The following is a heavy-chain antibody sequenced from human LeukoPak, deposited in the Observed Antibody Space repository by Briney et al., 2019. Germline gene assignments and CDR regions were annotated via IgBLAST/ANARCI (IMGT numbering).Heavy chain of an antibody. CDR1: GFTFSSYA. Sequence: GRSLRLSCAASGFTFSSYAMHWVRQAPGKGLEWVAVISYDGSNKYYADSVKSRFTISRDNSKNTLYLQMDSLRAEDTAVYYCARRYFDYWGQGTLVTVSS. V-gene: IGHV3-30-3*01. CDR2: ISYDGSNK. CDR3: ARRYFDY. J-gene: IGHJ4*02.